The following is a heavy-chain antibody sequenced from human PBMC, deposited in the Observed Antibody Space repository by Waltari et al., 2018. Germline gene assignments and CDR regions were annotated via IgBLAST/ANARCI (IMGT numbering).Heavy chain of an antibody. J-gene: IGHJ4*02. CDR3: VSGGWGFYFDY. Sequence: EVQLVESGGGLVKPGGSWRLSGRASGCIFSRYSMNWVRQAPGKGLEWVSSISSSTTYIHYADSVKGRFTISRDNAKNSLYLQMNSLRVEDTAVYYCVSGGWGFYFDYWGQGTVVTVSS. V-gene: IGHV3-21*01. D-gene: IGHD7-27*01. CDR2: ISSSTTYI. CDR1: GCIFSRYS.